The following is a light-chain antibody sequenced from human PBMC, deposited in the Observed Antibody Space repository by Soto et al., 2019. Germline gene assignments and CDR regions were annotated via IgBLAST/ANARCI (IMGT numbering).Light chain of an antibody. V-gene: IGKV1-13*02. CDR3: QQFNRYLT. Sequence: AIQLTQSPSSLSASVGDRVTITCRASQGISSALAWYQQKPGKAPKLLIYDASSLESGVPSRFSGSGSGTDFTLTISSLQPEDFATYYCQQFNRYLTFGGGTKVEIK. CDR2: DAS. CDR1: QGISSA. J-gene: IGKJ4*01.